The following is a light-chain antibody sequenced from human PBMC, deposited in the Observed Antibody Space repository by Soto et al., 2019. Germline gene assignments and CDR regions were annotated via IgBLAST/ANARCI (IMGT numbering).Light chain of an antibody. CDR1: SSNIGAGYD. V-gene: IGLV1-40*01. CDR3: QSYDSSLSGSKVV. Sequence: QSVLTQPPSVSGAPGQRVTISCTGISSNIGAGYDVHWYQQLPGTAPKLVIYGNRNRPSGVPDRFSGSKSGTSASLAITGLQAEDEADYYCQSYDSSLSGSKVVFGGGTKLTVL. CDR2: GNR. J-gene: IGLJ2*01.